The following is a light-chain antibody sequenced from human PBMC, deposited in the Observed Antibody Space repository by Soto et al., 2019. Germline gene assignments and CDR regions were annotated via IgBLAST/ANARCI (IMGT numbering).Light chain of an antibody. J-gene: IGKJ5*01. Sequence: DIQLTQSPSFLSASVGDRVTITCRASQDISNFLAWFQQKPGRAPKLLIYAVFTLQSGVPSRFSGSGSGADFTLTVSSLQPEDFATYYCHQSYDIPTFGQGTRLEIK. V-gene: IGKV1-39*01. CDR2: AVF. CDR3: HQSYDIPT. CDR1: QDISNF.